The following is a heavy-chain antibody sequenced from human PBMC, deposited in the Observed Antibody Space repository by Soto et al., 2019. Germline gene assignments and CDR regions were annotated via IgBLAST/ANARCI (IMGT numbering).Heavy chain of an antibody. D-gene: IGHD6-19*01. CDR2: ISYDGTKK. CDR1: GFKFNTYA. V-gene: IGHV3-30-3*01. J-gene: IGHJ5*02. CDR3: ARDGYDSDASNGGWFDP. Sequence: QVQLVESGGGVVQPGGSLRLSCAASGFKFNTYAMHWFRQAPGKGLEWVADISYDGTKKYYADSVKGRFTISRDNSKNTLYLQMNSLRTEDTAIYYCARDGYDSDASNGGWFDPWGQGTLATVSS.